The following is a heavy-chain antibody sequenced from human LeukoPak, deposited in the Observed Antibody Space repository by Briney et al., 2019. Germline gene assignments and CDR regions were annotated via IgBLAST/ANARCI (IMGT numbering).Heavy chain of an antibody. V-gene: IGHV3-23*01. CDR1: GFTFSGNA. Sequence: GGSLRLSCTASGFTFSGNAMGWVRQAPGKGLEWVSGVGSDENRLYADSVKGRFTISRDNSKNTLYLQMNSLRVEDTAVYYCAKDVIHWSFDHWGQGTLVTVSS. CDR3: AKDVIHWSFDH. CDR2: VGSDENR. D-gene: IGHD2-8*02. J-gene: IGHJ4*02.